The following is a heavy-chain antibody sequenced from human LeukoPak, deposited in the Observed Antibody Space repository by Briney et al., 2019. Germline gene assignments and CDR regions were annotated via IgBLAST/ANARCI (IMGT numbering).Heavy chain of an antibody. D-gene: IGHD3-22*01. CDR1: GISFSMYW. J-gene: IGHJ3*02. Sequence: PGGSLRLSCEASGISFSMYWMAWVRQAPGKGLEWVANIKRDGSERHCLDSVRGRFTVSRDNAKNSLYLQLNSLRAEDTAVYFCARDTTYYESSAYYDSYDIWGQGTMVTVSS. V-gene: IGHV3-7*01. CDR2: IKRDGSER. CDR3: ARDTTYYESSAYYDSYDI.